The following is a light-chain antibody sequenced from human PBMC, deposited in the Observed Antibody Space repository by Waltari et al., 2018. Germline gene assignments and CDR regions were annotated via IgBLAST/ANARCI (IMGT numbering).Light chain of an antibody. J-gene: IGKJ1*01. V-gene: IGKV3-20*01. CDR2: DAS. CDR1: QRVSRF. CDR3: QKYVSLPAT. Sequence: EIVLTQSPGTLSLSPGERATLSCRASQRVSRFLAWYQQKPGQAPRLLLYDASTRATGIPDRFSGSGSGTDFSLTISRLEPEDFAVYYCQKYVSLPATFGQGTKVEIK.